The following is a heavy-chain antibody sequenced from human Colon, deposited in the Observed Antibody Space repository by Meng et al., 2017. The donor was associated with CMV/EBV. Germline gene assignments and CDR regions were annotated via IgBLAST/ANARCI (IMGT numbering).Heavy chain of an antibody. V-gene: IGHV3-23*05. CDR3: TKLMGNTRVDH. D-gene: IGHD5-24*01. CDR2: IDSSGA. Sequence: GESLKISCAASGFTFSSYAMSWVRQTPGKGLEWVSTIDSSGAYIADSVKGRFTVSRDNFKNTLDLQMNSLRVEDAATYYRTKLMGNTRVDHWGQGTQVTVSS. CDR1: GFTFSSYA. J-gene: IGHJ5*02.